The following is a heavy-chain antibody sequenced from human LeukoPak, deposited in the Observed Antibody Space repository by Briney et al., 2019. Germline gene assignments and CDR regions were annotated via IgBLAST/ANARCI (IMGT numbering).Heavy chain of an antibody. CDR2: IYYSGST. D-gene: IGHD1-20*01. Sequence: SETLSLTCTVSGGSISSGDYYWSWIRQPPGKGLEWIGYIYYSGSTYYNPSLKSRVTISVDTSKNQFSLKLSSVTAADTAVYYCARLIITGGYFGYWGQGTLVTVSS. CDR1: GGSISSGDYY. J-gene: IGHJ4*02. CDR3: ARLIITGGYFGY. V-gene: IGHV4-30-4*08.